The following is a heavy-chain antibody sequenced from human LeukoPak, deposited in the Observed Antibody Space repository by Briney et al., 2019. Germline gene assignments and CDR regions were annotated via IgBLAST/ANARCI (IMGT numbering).Heavy chain of an antibody. CDR2: ISGSGGST. J-gene: IGHJ4*02. Sequence: GGSLRLSCAASGFTFSSYAMSWVRQAPGKGLEWVSAISGSGGSTYYADSVKGRFTISRDNSKNTLYLQMNSLRVEDTAVYYCARVGYTGTWYSSPPFDYWGQGTLVTVSS. V-gene: IGHV3-23*01. CDR3: ARVGYTGTWYSSPPFDY. D-gene: IGHD6-13*01. CDR1: GFTFSSYA.